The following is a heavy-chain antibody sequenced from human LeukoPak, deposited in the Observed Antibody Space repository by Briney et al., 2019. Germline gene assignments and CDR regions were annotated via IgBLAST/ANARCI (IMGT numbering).Heavy chain of an antibody. CDR2: ISYDGSNK. CDR3: AKDKYEATTYFDY. D-gene: IGHD5-12*01. V-gene: IGHV3-30*18. Sequence: GGSLRLSCAASGFTFSSYGMHWVRQAPGKGLEWVVVISYDGSNKYYADSVKGRFTISRDNSKNTLYLQMNSLRAEDTAVYHCAKDKYEATTYFDYWGQGTLVTVSS. CDR1: GFTFSSYG. J-gene: IGHJ4*02.